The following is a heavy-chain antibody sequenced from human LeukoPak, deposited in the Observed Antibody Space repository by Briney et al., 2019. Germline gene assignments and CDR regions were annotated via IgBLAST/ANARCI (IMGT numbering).Heavy chain of an antibody. Sequence: GGSLRLSCAASGFTVSSNYMSWVRQAPGKGLEWVSVIYSGGSTYYADSVKGRFTISRDNSKNTLYLQMNSLRAEDTAVYYCARSIVPLGYFDYWGQGTLVIVSS. J-gene: IGHJ4*02. CDR3: ARSIVPLGYFDY. V-gene: IGHV3-66*02. CDR2: IYSGGST. CDR1: GFTVSSNY. D-gene: IGHD2-2*01.